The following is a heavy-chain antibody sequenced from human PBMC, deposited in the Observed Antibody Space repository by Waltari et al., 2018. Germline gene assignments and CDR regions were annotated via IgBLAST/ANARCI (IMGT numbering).Heavy chain of an antibody. V-gene: IGHV3-23*04. J-gene: IGHJ4*02. Sequence: EVQLVESGGGLVQPGGSLRLSCAASGFTFSSYAMSWVRQAPGKGLEWVSAISGSGGSTYYADSVKGRFTISRDNSKNTLYLQMNSLRAEDTAVYYCAKWLKYSSGHTDYFDYWGQGTLVTVSS. CDR3: AKWLKYSSGHTDYFDY. D-gene: IGHD6-19*01. CDR1: GFTFSSYA. CDR2: ISGSGGST.